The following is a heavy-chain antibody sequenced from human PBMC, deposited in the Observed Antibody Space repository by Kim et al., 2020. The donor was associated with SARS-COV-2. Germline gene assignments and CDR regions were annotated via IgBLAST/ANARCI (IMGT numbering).Heavy chain of an antibody. J-gene: IGHJ6*02. CDR1: GFTFSSYS. Sequence: GGSLRLSCAASGFTFSSYSMNWVRQAPGKGLEGVSSISSSSSYIYYADSVKGRFTISRDNAKNSLYLQMNSLRAEDTAVYYCAREDDYSNWNYYYYGMDVWGQGTTVTVSS. CDR3: AREDDYSNWNYYYYGMDV. V-gene: IGHV3-21*01. CDR2: ISSSSSYI. D-gene: IGHD4-4*01.